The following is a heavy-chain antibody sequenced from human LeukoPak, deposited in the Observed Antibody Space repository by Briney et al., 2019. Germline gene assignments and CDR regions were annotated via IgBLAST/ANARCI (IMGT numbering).Heavy chain of an antibody. CDR2: IHTSGET. J-gene: IGHJ4*02. CDR3: ATSPKVTYFDY. CDR1: GGSISSFY. V-gene: IGHV4-4*09. Sequence: PXETLSLTCTVSGGSISSFYWSWIRQPPGKGLEWIGYIHTSGETSYNTSLKSRGTISVDSSKNQFSLKLVSVTAADTALYYCATSPKVTYFDYWGQGTLVTVSS.